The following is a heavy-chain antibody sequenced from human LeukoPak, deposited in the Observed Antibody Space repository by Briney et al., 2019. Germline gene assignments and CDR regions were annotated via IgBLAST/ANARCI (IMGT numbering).Heavy chain of an antibody. Sequence: SETLSLTCTVSGGSISSRTYYWGWIRQPPGKGLEWIGTIFYSGSTYYKPSLMSRVTISVDTSKNQFSLRLRSVTAADTAVYYCARREGFGTSSAGMDVWGQGTTVTVSS. J-gene: IGHJ6*02. D-gene: IGHD6-6*01. CDR3: ARREGFGTSSAGMDV. CDR2: IFYSGST. CDR1: GGSISSRTYY. V-gene: IGHV4-39*01.